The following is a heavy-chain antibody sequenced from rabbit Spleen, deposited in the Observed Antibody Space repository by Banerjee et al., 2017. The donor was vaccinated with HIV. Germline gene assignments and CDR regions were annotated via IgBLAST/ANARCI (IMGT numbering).Heavy chain of an antibody. V-gene: IGHV1S40*01. D-gene: IGHD1-1*01. CDR3: ARDTATSFSTYGMDL. CDR1: GFSFSTNYW. J-gene: IGHJ6*01. CDR2: TVGDRSTFT. Sequence: QSLEESGGDLVKPGASLTLTCTASGFSFSTNYWICWVRQAPEKGLEWIACTVGDRSTFTYYASWAKGRFTISKASSTTVTLQMTSLTAADTATYFCARDTATSFSTYGMDLWGPGTLVTVS.